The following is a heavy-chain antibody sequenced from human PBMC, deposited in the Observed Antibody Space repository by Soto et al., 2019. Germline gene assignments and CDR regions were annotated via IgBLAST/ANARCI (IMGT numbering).Heavy chain of an antibody. D-gene: IGHD6-13*01. V-gene: IGHV4-30-4*01. CDR2: IYYSGST. CDR1: GGSISSGDYY. Sequence: SETLSLTCTVSGGSISSGDYYWSWIRQPPGRGLEWIGYIYYSGSTYYNPSLKSRATISVDTSKNQFSLKLSSVTAADTAVYYCARSGYSSSWPHGNWFDPWGQGTLVTVSS. CDR3: ARSGYSSSWPHGNWFDP. J-gene: IGHJ5*02.